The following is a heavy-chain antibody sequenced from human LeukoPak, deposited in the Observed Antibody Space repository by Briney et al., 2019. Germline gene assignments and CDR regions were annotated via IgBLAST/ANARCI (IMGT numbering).Heavy chain of an antibody. CDR3: ARVLTWNDVSVDAFDI. CDR2: IKQDGSEK. V-gene: IGHV3-7*01. CDR1: GFTFSSYW. Sequence: GGSLRLSCAASGFTFSSYWTSWVRQAPGKGLEWVANIKQDGSEKYYVDSVKGRFTISRDNAKNSLYLQMNSLRAEDTAVYYCARVLTWNDVSVDAFDIWGQGTMVTVSS. J-gene: IGHJ3*02. D-gene: IGHD1-1*01.